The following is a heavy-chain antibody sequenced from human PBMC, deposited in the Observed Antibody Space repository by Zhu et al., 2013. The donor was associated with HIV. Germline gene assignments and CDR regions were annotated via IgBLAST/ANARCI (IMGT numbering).Heavy chain of an antibody. CDR2: INHSGST. V-gene: IGHV4-34*01. J-gene: IGHJ6*03. D-gene: IGHD1-26*01. CDR3: ARLNSGSYWGXSYYYIDV. Sequence: QVQLQQWGAGLLKPSETLSLTCAVYGESFSGYYWSWIRQPPGKGLEWIGEINHSGSTNYNPSLKSRVTISVDTSKNQFSLKLSSVTAADTAVYFCARLNSGSYWGXSYYYIDVWAKGPRSSS. CDR1: GESFSGYY.